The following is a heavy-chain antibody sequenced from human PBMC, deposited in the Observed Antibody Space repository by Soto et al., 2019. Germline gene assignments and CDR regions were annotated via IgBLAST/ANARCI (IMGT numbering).Heavy chain of an antibody. J-gene: IGHJ4*02. CDR2: ISYDGSNK. Sequence: GGSLRLSCAASGFTFSSYAMHWVRQAPGKGLEWVAVISYDGSNKYYADSVKGRFTISRDNSKNTLYLQMNSLRAEDTAVYYCARDQSYSGYDTYYFDYWGQGTLVTVSS. CDR3: ARDQSYSGYDTYYFDY. D-gene: IGHD5-12*01. V-gene: IGHV3-30-3*01. CDR1: GFTFSSYA.